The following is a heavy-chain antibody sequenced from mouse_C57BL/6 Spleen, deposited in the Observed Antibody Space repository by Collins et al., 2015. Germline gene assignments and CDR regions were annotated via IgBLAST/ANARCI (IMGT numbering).Heavy chain of an antibody. CDR2: IFPGDGDT. CDR3: ARGPY. CDR1: GYAFSNYW. J-gene: IGHJ3*01. V-gene: IGHV1-80*01. Sequence: QVLLQQSGAELVKPGASVKFCCKASGYAFSNYWMNWVKQRPGKGLEWIGQIFPGDGDTNYNGKFEGKAVLTADKSSSTANIQLSSLTSEDSAVYFCARGPYWGQGTLVTVSA.